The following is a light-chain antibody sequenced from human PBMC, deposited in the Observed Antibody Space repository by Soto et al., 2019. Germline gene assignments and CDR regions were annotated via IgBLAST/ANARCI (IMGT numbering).Light chain of an antibody. J-gene: IGLJ1*01. CDR1: SSDVGGYNS. CDR3: SSFTSSITYV. Sequence: QSALTQPASVSGSLGRSITISCTGTSSDVGGYNSVSWYRQDPGKAPKLIIYDVTNRPSGVSNRFSGSKSGNTASLTISGLQAEDEADYHCSSFTSSITYVFGTGTKFTVL. V-gene: IGLV2-14*01. CDR2: DVT.